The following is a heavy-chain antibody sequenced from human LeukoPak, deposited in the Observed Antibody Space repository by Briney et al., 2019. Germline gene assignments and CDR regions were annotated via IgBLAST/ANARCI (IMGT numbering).Heavy chain of an antibody. CDR3: ARGTAAAPLDY. D-gene: IGHD6-13*01. CDR2: INNDDVYT. J-gene: IGHJ4*02. V-gene: IGHV3-11*03. CDR1: GFTFSDYY. Sequence: GGSLRLSCAASGFTFSDYYISWIRQAPGKGLEWISYINNDDVYTNYADSVKGRFTISRDNAKNSLYLQMNSLRADDTAVYYCARGTAAAPLDYWGQGTLVTVSS.